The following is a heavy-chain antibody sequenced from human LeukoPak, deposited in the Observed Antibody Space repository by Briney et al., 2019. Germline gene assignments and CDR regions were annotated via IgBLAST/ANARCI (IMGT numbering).Heavy chain of an antibody. CDR1: GGSFSGYY. D-gene: IGHD4-11*01. Sequence: PSETLSLTCAAYGGSFSGYYWSWIRQPPGKGLEWIGEINHSGSTTYNPSLKSGVTISVATSKTHFSLKLSSVTAADTAVYYCARGPETVTTYIDYWGQGTLVTVSS. J-gene: IGHJ4*02. V-gene: IGHV4-34*01. CDR3: ARGPETVTTYIDY. CDR2: INHSGST.